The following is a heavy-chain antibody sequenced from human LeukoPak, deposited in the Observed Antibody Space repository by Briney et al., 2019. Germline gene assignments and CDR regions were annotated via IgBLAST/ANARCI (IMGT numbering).Heavy chain of an antibody. J-gene: IGHJ4*02. D-gene: IGHD1-26*01. Sequence: GGSLRLSCVTSGFIFSSYGMHWVRQAPGKGLEWVAFTRSDGSDKYYTGSVKGRFTIFRDNSKNTLVLQMNSLRVEDTAVYYCGKHDSASDYWGQGTLVTVSS. CDR1: GFIFSSYG. V-gene: IGHV3-30*02. CDR3: GKHDSASDY. CDR2: TRSDGSDK.